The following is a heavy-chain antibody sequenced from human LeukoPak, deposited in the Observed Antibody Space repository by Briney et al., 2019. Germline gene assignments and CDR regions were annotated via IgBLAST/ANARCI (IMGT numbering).Heavy chain of an antibody. D-gene: IGHD3-9*01. J-gene: IGHJ4*02. CDR1: GFTFSSYA. V-gene: IGHV3-23*01. Sequence: GGSLRLSCAASGFTFSSYAMSWVRQAPGKGLEWVSAISGGGGGTYYADSVKGRFTISRDNSKNTLYLQMNSLRAEDTAVYYCANDILTGYYSENYWGQGTLVTVSS. CDR3: ANDILTGYYSENY. CDR2: ISGGGGGT.